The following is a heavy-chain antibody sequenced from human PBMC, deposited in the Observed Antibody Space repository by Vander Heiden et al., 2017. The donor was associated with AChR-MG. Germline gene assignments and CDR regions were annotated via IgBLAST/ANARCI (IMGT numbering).Heavy chain of an antibody. J-gene: IGHJ4*02. CDR1: GSAFVATA. Sequence: QGQLVESGGGVVRPGRPLRLSCAASGSAFVATAMHWVRQAPGKGLEWVASISNDGENKNYAESVKGRFYISRDNSKRSLSLLVNSLRSQDTAMYFCAKILTDTSGWENVDFWGQGTLVTVSS. CDR2: ISNDGENK. D-gene: IGHD6-19*01. CDR3: AKILTDTSGWENVDF. V-gene: IGHV3-30*18.